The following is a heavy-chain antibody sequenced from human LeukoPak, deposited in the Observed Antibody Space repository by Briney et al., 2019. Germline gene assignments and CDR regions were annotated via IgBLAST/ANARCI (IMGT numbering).Heavy chain of an antibody. V-gene: IGHV3-33*01. J-gene: IGHJ4*02. CDR1: YG. Sequence: YGXXXVRXAPGXXXXXXXVIWYDGSNKYYADSVKGRFTISRDNSKNTLYLQMNSLRAEDTAVYYCARDKAVAGTILLDYWGQGTLVTVSS. D-gene: IGHD6-19*01. CDR3: ARDKAVAGTILLDY. CDR2: IWYDGSNK.